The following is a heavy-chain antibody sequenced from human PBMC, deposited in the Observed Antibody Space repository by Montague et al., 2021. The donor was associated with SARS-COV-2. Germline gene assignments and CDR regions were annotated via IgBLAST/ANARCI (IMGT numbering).Heavy chain of an antibody. CDR2: VNSGGST. D-gene: IGHD4-17*01. CDR1: GASFSGNY. CDR3: ARSHYGDYFDF. J-gene: IGHJ4*01. V-gene: IGHV4-34*01. Sequence: SETLSLTCTVSGASFSGNYWTWLRQSPGKGLEWMGEVNSGGSTNXXPSYKSRVVISVDTSKNQFSLSLRSLTAADTATYFCARSHYGDYFDFWGHGTQVTVSS.